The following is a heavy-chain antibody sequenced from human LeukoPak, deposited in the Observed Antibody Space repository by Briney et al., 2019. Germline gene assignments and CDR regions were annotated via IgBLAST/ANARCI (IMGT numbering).Heavy chain of an antibody. CDR2: TSSDGSNK. V-gene: IGHV3-30*04. CDR1: GFTFSSYA. CDR3: ARASTGAAVNWFFDL. J-gene: IGHJ2*01. Sequence: PGRSLRLSCAASGFTFSSYAIHWVRQAPGKGLEWVALTSSDGSNKKYADSVEGRFTISRDNSKNTLYLQMNSLRTEDTAVYYCARASTGAAVNWFFDLWGRGTLVTVSS. D-gene: IGHD2-15*01.